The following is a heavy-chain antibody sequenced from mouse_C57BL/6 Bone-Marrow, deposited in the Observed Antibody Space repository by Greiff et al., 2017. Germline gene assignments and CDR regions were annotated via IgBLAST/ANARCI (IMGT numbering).Heavy chain of an antibody. V-gene: IGHV7-1*01. CDR2: SRNKANDYTT. CDR3: ARYSNYRYFDG. CDR1: GFTFSDFY. D-gene: IGHD2-5*01. Sequence: EVQGVESGGGLVQSGRSLRLSCATSGFTFSDFYMEWVRQAPGKGLEWIAASRNKANDYTTEYSASVKGRFIVSRDTSQSILYLQMNALRAEDTAIYYCARYSNYRYFDGWGTGTTVTVAS. J-gene: IGHJ1*03.